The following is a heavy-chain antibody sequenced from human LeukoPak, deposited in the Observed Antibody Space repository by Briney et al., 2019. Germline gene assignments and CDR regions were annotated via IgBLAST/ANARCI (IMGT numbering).Heavy chain of an antibody. V-gene: IGHV1-46*01. CDR2: INPSGGST. CDR1: GYTFTNYN. D-gene: IGHD5-18*01. Sequence: GASVKVSCKASGYTFTNYNIHWVRQAPGQGLECMGIINPSGGSTSYAQKFQGRVAMTRDTSTSTVYMELSSLRSEDTAVYYCARYIYGYLHYWGQGTLVTVSS. CDR3: ARYIYGYLHY. J-gene: IGHJ4*02.